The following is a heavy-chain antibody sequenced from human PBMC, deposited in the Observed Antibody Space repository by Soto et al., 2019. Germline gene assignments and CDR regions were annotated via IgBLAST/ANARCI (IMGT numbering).Heavy chain of an antibody. J-gene: IGHJ4*02. V-gene: IGHV3-23*01. CDR1: GFTVSSTY. Sequence: GGSLRLSCAASGFTVSSTYMSWVRQAPGKGLEWVSAISGSGGSTYYADSVKGRFTISRDNSKNTLYLQMNSLRAEDTAVYYCAKARGYYYGSGSYSPGRELDYWGQGTLVTVSS. CDR2: ISGSGGST. D-gene: IGHD3-10*01. CDR3: AKARGYYYGSGSYSPGRELDY.